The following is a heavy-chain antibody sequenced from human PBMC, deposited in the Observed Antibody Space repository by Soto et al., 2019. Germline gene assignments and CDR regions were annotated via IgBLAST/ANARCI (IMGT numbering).Heavy chain of an antibody. CDR2: INHSGST. CDR3: ARVDIVLMVYARRYNWFDP. V-gene: IGHV4-34*01. CDR1: GGSFSGYY. Sequence: PSETLSLTCAVYGGSFSGYYWSWIRQPPGKGLEWIGEINHSGSTNYNPSLKSRVTISVDTSKNQFSLKLSSVTAADTAVYYCARVDIVLMVYARRYNWFDPWGQGTLVTVSS. J-gene: IGHJ5*02. D-gene: IGHD2-8*01.